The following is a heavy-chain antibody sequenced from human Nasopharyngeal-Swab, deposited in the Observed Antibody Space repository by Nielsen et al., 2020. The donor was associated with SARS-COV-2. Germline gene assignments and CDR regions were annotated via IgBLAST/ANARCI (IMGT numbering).Heavy chain of an antibody. Sequence: WVRQAPGQGFEWMGGIIPIFGTANYAQKFQGRVTITADESTSTAYMELSSLRSEDTAVYYCARGVGATFDYWGQGTLVTVSS. CDR2: IIPIFGTA. J-gene: IGHJ4*02. CDR3: ARGVGATFDY. V-gene: IGHV1-69*01. D-gene: IGHD1-26*01.